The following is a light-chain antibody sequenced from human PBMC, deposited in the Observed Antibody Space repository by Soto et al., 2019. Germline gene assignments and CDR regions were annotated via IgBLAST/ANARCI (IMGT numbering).Light chain of an antibody. CDR1: SSDVGGYNY. CDR3: SSYTSSSTPHVV. Sequence: QSALTQPASVSGSPGQSITISCTGTSSDVGGYNYVSWYQQHPGKAPKLMIYDVSNRPSGVSNRFCGSKSGNTASLTISGLQAEDEADYYCSSYTSSSTPHVVFGGGTKLTVL. V-gene: IGLV2-14*01. CDR2: DVS. J-gene: IGLJ2*01.